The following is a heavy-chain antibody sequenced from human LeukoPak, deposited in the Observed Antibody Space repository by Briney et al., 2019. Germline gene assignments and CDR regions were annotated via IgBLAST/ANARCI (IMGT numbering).Heavy chain of an antibody. V-gene: IGHV4-31*03. D-gene: IGHD2-15*01. CDR2: IYYSGST. CDR1: GGSISSGGYY. J-gene: IGHJ4*02. Sequence: PSETLSLTCTVSGGSISSGGYYWSWIRQHPGKGLEWIGYIYYSGSTYYNPSLKSRVTISVDTSKNQFSLKLSSVTAADTAVYYCTRDAGAGSCDYWGQGTLVTVSS. CDR3: TRDAGAGSCDY.